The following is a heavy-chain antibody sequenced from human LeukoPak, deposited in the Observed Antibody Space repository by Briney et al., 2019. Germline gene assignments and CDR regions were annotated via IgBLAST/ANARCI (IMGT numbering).Heavy chain of an antibody. Sequence: ASVKVSCKASGYTFTGYYMHWVRQAPGQGLEWMGRINPNSGGTNYAQKFQGRVTMTRDTSISTAYMELSRLRSDDTAVYYCARVWVSDYGDYHPFDYWGQGTLVTASS. V-gene: IGHV1-2*06. CDR3: ARVWVSDYGDYHPFDY. J-gene: IGHJ4*02. D-gene: IGHD4-17*01. CDR1: GYTFTGYY. CDR2: INPNSGGT.